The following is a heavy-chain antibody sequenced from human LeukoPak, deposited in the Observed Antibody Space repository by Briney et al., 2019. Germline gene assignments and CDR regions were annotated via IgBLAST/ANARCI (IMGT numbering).Heavy chain of an antibody. D-gene: IGHD2-15*01. CDR3: ARGNYCSGGSCYDGAFDY. CDR2: SSVYNGNT. Sequence: ASVKVSCKASGYTFTSYGISWVRQAPGQGLEWMGWSSVYNGNTNYAQKLQGRVTMTTDTSTSTAHMELRSLRSDDTAVYYCARGNYCSGGSCYDGAFDYWGQGTLVTVSS. CDR1: GYTFTSYG. V-gene: IGHV1-18*01. J-gene: IGHJ4*02.